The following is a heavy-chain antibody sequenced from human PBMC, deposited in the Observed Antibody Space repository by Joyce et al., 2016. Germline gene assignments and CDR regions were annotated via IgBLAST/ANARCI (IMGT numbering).Heavy chain of an antibody. V-gene: IGHV1-69*01. CDR2: IIPIFVTA. J-gene: IGHJ4*02. CDR1: GGSFSTYS. D-gene: IGHD4-17*01. CDR3: ARRSAVTTKMYFDY. Sequence: QVQLVQSGAAAKKPGSSVKVSCKASGGSFSTYSINWVRQGPGPGLEWMGGIIPIFVTANYAQKFQGRVTITADESTSTAYMEVSSLSSDDTAVYYCARRSAVTTKMYFDYWGQGTLVTVSS.